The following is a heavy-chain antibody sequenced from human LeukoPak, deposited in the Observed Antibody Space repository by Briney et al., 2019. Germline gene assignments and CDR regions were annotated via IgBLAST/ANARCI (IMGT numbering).Heavy chain of an antibody. Sequence: GGSLRLSCAASGFTFSSYAMSWVRQAPGKGLEWVSTISGSDGSTYYADSVKGRFTIPRDNSKNTLYLQMNSLRAEDTAVYYCAKGGMVAATHFDYWGQGTLVTVSS. CDR3: AKGGMVAATHFDY. CDR2: ISGSDGST. V-gene: IGHV3-23*01. CDR1: GFTFSSYA. D-gene: IGHD2-15*01. J-gene: IGHJ4*02.